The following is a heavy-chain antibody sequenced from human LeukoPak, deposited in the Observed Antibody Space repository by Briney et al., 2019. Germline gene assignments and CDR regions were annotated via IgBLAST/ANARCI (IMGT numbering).Heavy chain of an antibody. CDR2: ISYDGRSK. J-gene: IGHJ4*02. Sequence: PGGSLRLSCAASGFTFSDHALHWVRQTPGKGLEWLTLISYDGRSKYYADSVRGRFTVSRDNSKNPLDLQMNAVRPEDTAVYYCARGKNKNMATVIDYWGQGTLVTVSS. V-gene: IGHV3-30*04. D-gene: IGHD5-24*01. CDR3: ARGKNKNMATVIDY. CDR1: GFTFSDHA.